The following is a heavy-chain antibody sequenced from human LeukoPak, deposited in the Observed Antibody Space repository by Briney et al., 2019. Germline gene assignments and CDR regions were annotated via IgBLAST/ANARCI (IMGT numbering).Heavy chain of an antibody. CDR3: ASPGIVAAGTDRGVDY. CDR1: GGSMSSSSYY. D-gene: IGHD6-13*01. J-gene: IGHJ4*02. Sequence: PSETLTLTCTVSGGSMSSSSYYWSWIRQPPGKGMEWIGYIYYSGSTSNYPYHKSPVTISVDTSKNQSSLRLSFVTAADTAVYYCASPGIVAAGTDRGVDYWGQGTLVTVSS. V-gene: IGHV4-61*01. CDR2: IYYSGST.